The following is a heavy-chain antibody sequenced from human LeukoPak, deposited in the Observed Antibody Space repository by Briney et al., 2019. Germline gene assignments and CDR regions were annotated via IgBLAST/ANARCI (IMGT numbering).Heavy chain of an antibody. CDR1: GGTFSNYV. V-gene: IGHV1-69*13. CDR3: ARNERYGHTRLYHFDY. J-gene: IGHJ4*02. Sequence: GASVKVSCKASGGTFSNYVISWVRQAPGQGLEWMGGIIPIFGTAKYAQKFQGKVTITADASTNTAYMELSSLRSEDTAVYYCARNERYGHTRLYHFDYWGQGTLVTVSS. CDR2: IIPIFGTA. D-gene: IGHD1-1*01.